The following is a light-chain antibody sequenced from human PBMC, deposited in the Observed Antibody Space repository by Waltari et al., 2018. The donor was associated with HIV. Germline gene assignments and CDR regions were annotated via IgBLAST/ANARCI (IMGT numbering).Light chain of an antibody. CDR3: SSYTSSSTPYV. Sequence: QSALTQPPSVSGSPGQSVPISCTGTSSDVGSYNRVSWYQQPPGTAPQLMIYEVSNRPSGVPDRFSGSKSGNTASLTISGLQAEDEADYYCSSYTSSSTPYVFGTGTKVTVL. J-gene: IGLJ1*01. CDR1: SSDVGSYNR. V-gene: IGLV2-18*02. CDR2: EVS.